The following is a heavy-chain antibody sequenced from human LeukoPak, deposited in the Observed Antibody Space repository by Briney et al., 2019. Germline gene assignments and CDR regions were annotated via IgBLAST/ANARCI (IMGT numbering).Heavy chain of an antibody. CDR3: AKDSRWLQLDY. CDR1: GFTFSSYG. CDR2: IWYDGSNK. D-gene: IGHD5-24*01. J-gene: IGHJ4*02. V-gene: IGHV3-33*06. Sequence: GGSLRLSCAASGFTFSSYGIHWVRQAPGKGLEWVAVIWYDGSNKYYADSVKGRFTISRDNSKNTLYLQMNSLRAEDTAVYYCAKDSRWLQLDYWGQGTLVTVSS.